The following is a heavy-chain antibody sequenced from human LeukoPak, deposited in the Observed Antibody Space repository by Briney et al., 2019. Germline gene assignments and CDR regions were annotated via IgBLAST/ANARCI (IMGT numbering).Heavy chain of an antibody. V-gene: IGHV3-33*01. J-gene: IGHJ4*02. Sequence: GGSLRLSCAASGFTFSSYGMHWVRKAPGKGLGWVAVIWYDGSNKYYADSVKGRFTISRDNSKNTLYLQMNSLRAEDTAVYYCARGRDSSGWYWPLDFDYWGQGTLVTVSS. CDR2: IWYDGSNK. CDR3: ARGRDSSGWYWPLDFDY. D-gene: IGHD6-19*01. CDR1: GFTFSSYG.